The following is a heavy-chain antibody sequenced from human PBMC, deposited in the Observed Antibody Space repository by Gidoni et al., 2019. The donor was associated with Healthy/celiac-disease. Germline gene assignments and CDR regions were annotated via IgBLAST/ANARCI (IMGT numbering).Heavy chain of an antibody. CDR3: AKGGGDSEGYYYYYYMDV. Sequence: QVQLVESGGGVVQPGRSMRLSCAASGFTFSSYGMHWVRQAPGKGLEWVAVISYDGSNKYYADSVKGRFTISRDNSKNTLYLQMNSLRAEDTAVYYCAKGGGDSEGYYYYYYMDVWGKGTTVTVSS. CDR2: ISYDGSNK. J-gene: IGHJ6*03. CDR1: GFTFSSYG. V-gene: IGHV3-30*18. D-gene: IGHD2-21*02.